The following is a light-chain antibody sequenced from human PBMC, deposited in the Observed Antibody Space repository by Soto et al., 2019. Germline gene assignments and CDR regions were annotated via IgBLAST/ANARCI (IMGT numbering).Light chain of an antibody. Sequence: EIVLTQSPGTLSLSSGERATLSCRANQSVDDDFLAWYQRRPGQAPRLLLYGASTRASGIPQRFSGGGSETDFTLTLSRLEPEDFAVYYCQQYGGSPLTFGQRTRPEIK. CDR2: GAS. CDR3: QQYGGSPLT. CDR1: QSVDDDF. V-gene: IGKV3-20*01. J-gene: IGKJ5*01.